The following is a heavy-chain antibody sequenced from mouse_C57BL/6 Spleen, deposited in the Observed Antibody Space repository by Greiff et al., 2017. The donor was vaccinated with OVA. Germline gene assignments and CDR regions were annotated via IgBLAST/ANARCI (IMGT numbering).Heavy chain of an antibody. CDR3: ARSTTVVAWYFDV. CDR2: INPSNGGT. D-gene: IGHD1-1*01. V-gene: IGHV1-53*01. Sequence: QVQLKQPGTELVKPGASVKLSCKASGYTFTSYWMHWVKQRPGQGLEWIGNINPSNGGTNYNEKFKSKATLTVDKSSSTAYMQLSSLTSEDSAVYYCARSTTVVAWYFDVWGTGTTVTVSS. CDR1: GYTFTSYW. J-gene: IGHJ1*03.